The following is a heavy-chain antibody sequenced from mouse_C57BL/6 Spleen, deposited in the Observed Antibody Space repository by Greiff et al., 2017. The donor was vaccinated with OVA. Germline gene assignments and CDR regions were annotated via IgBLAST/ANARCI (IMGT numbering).Heavy chain of an antibody. CDR2: IDPSDSYT. V-gene: IGHV1-69*01. Sequence: QVQLKQPGAELVMPGASVKLSCKASGYTFTSYWMHWVKQRPGQGLEWIGEIDPSDSYTNYNQKFKGKSTLTVDKSSSTAYMQLSSLTSEDSAVYYCARNYGSSLYFDDWGQGTTLTVSS. CDR1: GYTFTSYW. J-gene: IGHJ2*01. CDR3: ARNYGSSLYFDD. D-gene: IGHD1-1*01.